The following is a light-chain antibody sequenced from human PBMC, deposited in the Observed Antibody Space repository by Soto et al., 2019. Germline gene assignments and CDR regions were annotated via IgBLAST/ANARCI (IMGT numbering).Light chain of an antibody. J-gene: IGLJ1*01. Sequence: QSVLTQPASPSGSPGRSVNISCTGSISDVGGYNYVSWYQQYPGKAPKLMIYEVSKRPSGVPDRFSGSKSGNTASLTVSGLQAEDEADYYCCSYAGINDYVFGTGTKVTVL. CDR3: CSYAGINDYV. V-gene: IGLV2-8*01. CDR2: EVS. CDR1: ISDVGGYNY.